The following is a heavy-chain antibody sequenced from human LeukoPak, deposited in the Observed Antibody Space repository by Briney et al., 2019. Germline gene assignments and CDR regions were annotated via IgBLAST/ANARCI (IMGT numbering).Heavy chain of an antibody. J-gene: IGHJ4*02. Sequence: SETLSLTCTVSGGSISSYYWSWIRQPPGKGLEWIGYNYYSGSTNYNPSLKSRVTISVDTSKNQFSLKLSSVTAADTAVYYCARLAAAGTPDYWGQGTLVTVSS. CDR1: GGSISSYY. CDR2: NYYSGST. D-gene: IGHD6-13*01. CDR3: ARLAAAGTPDY. V-gene: IGHV4-59*08.